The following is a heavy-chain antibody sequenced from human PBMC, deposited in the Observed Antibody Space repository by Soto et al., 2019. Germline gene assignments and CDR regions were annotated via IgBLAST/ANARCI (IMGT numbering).Heavy chain of an antibody. V-gene: IGHV1-3*01. CDR3: ARDHYEFWSGYYFDS. J-gene: IGHJ4*02. CDR1: GYTFSLYE. Sequence: QVQLVQSGTEVQKPGASVNISCKASGYTFSLYEIHWVRQAPGQSLEWMGHIKPGNGETTLSQKFQGRVTITRDTSASTVYMEVSSLTSEDTAVYYCARDHYEFWSGYYFDSWGQGTLLTVSS. D-gene: IGHD3-3*01. CDR2: IKPGNGET.